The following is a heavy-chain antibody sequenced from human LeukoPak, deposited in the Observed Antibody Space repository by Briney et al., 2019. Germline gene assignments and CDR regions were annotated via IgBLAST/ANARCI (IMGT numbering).Heavy chain of an antibody. CDR2: ISGSGSAT. V-gene: IGHV3-23*01. J-gene: IGHJ6*02. Sequence: GASLRLSCAASGFRFSTFAMSWVRQAPGKGLEWVSGISGSGSATYYADSVKGRFTISRDNSKNTLYLQMNSLRADDKAVYYCAKNNSARDGMDVWGQGTTVTVSS. D-gene: IGHD2/OR15-2a*01. CDR1: GFRFSTFA. CDR3: AKNNSARDGMDV.